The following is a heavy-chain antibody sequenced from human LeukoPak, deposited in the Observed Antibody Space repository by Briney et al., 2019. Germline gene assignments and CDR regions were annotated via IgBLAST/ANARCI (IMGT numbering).Heavy chain of an antibody. Sequence: PGGSLRVSCAASGFTFSSYWLNWVRQTPGKGLEWVANIKEDGSERYHVDSVKGRFTISRDNAKSSLYLQMNSLRAEDTAQYYCARSIMGGGAFDYWGQGTQVTVSS. CDR2: IKEDGSER. D-gene: IGHD3-10*01. CDR3: ARSIMGGGAFDY. J-gene: IGHJ4*02. V-gene: IGHV3-7*03. CDR1: GFTFSSYW.